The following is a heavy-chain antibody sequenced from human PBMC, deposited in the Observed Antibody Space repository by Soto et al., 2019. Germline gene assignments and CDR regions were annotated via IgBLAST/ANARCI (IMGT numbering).Heavy chain of an antibody. J-gene: IGHJ6*02. Sequence: QVQLQESGPGLVKPSQTLSLTCTVSGGSISSGGYYWSWIRQHPGKGLEWIGYIYYSGSTYYNPSLMTRVTISVDTSKSQFTLKLSSVTAADTAVYYCARDNGVSRNIGPMYVWGQGTTVTVSS. D-gene: IGHD2-15*01. CDR3: ARDNGVSRNIGPMYV. V-gene: IGHV4-31*03. CDR2: IYYSGST. CDR1: GGSISSGGYY.